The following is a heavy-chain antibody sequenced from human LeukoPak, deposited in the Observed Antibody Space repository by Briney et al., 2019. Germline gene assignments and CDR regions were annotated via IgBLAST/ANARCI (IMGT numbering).Heavy chain of an antibody. CDR1: GYSISSGYY. D-gene: IGHD3-22*01. Sequence: SETLSLTCSVSGYSISSGYYWGWIRQPPGEGLEWIGNIYHSGSTYYNPSLKSRVTISVDKSKNQFSLKLNSVTAADTAVYYCARGLDSGFYQYKGFAPWGQGTLVTVSS. J-gene: IGHJ5*02. CDR3: ARGLDSGFYQYKGFAP. V-gene: IGHV4-38-2*02. CDR2: IYHSGST.